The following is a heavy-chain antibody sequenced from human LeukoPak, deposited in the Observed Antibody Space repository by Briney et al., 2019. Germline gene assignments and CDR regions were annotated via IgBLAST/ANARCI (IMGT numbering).Heavy chain of an antibody. D-gene: IGHD5-12*01. CDR1: GFTFSSYG. CDR3: AKDRWGGYSGYDYEIDY. Sequence: GRSLRLSCAASGFTFSSYGMHWVRQAPGKGLEWVAVISYDGSNKYYADSVKGRFIISRDNSKNTLYLQMNSLRAEDTAVYYCAKDRWGGYSGYDYEIDYWGQGTLVTVSS. V-gene: IGHV3-30*18. CDR2: ISYDGSNK. J-gene: IGHJ4*02.